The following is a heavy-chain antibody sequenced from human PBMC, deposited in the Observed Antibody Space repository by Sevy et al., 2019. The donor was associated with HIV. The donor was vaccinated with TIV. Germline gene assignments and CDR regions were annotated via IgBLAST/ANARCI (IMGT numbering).Heavy chain of an antibody. Sequence: GGSLRLSCAASGFTFSRNGMHWVRQAPGKGLEWVAFMPSDGSNKYYADSVKGRFIISRDNSKNTLFLQMNSLRTEDTAVYSCARDKGFWSDYYRVCYYYGMDVWGQGTTVTVSS. CDR2: MPSDGSNK. CDR3: ARDKGFWSDYYRVCYYYGMDV. J-gene: IGHJ6*02. CDR1: GFTFSRNG. V-gene: IGHV3-30*02. D-gene: IGHD3-3*01.